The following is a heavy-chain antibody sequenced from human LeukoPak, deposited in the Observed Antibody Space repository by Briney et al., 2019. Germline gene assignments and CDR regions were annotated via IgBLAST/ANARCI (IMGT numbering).Heavy chain of an antibody. V-gene: IGHV3-11*04. CDR1: GFTFSDYY. J-gene: IGHJ3*02. D-gene: IGHD6-19*01. CDR3: SGDSSGWLGAFHI. Sequence: VGSLRLSCAASGFTFSDYYMSWSRQAPGERVEGLSYIISTGGSIYYADSVMGRFTISRANAKTSLYLQMNSLIAEDTAASYCSGDSSGWLGAFHIWGQGKMVTVSS. CDR2: IISTGGSI.